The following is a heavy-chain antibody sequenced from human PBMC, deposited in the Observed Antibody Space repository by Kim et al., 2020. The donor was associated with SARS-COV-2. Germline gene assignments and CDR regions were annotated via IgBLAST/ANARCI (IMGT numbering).Heavy chain of an antibody. D-gene: IGHD3-10*01. CDR3: ARDSDITMVRGTSYFDY. V-gene: IGHV3-48*02. Sequence: VKGRFTISRDNAKNSLYLQMNSLRDEDTAVYYCARDSDITMVRGTSYFDYWGQGTLVTVSS. J-gene: IGHJ4*02.